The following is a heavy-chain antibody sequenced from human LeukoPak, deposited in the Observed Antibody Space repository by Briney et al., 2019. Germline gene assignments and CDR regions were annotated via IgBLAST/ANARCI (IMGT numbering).Heavy chain of an antibody. D-gene: IGHD1-7*01. J-gene: IGHJ6*03. Sequence: PGGSLRLSCAASGFTFSSYAMHWVRQAPGKGLEWVAVISYDGSNKYYADSVKGRFTISRDNSKNTLYLQMNSLRAEDTAVYYCARDGGITGTRSYYYDMDVWGKGPTVTVSS. CDR2: ISYDGSNK. CDR1: GFTFSSYA. V-gene: IGHV3-30*01. CDR3: ARDGGITGTRSYYYDMDV.